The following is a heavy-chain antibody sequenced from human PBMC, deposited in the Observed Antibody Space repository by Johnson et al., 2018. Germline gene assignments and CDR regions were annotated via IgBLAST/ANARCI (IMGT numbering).Heavy chain of an antibody. Sequence: QVQLVESGGGVVQXGRSLRLSCAASGFTFSAYGIHWVRQAPGKGLEWVAVISYDGSNNYYADSVKGRFTISRDNAKNTLDLQMNSLRAEDTALSYCAKGPRGDSPIYYPYVMDVWGQGTTVTVSS. V-gene: IGHV3-30*18. J-gene: IGHJ6*02. CDR2: ISYDGSNN. D-gene: IGHD2-21*01. CDR1: GFTFSAYG. CDR3: AKGPRGDSPIYYPYVMDV.